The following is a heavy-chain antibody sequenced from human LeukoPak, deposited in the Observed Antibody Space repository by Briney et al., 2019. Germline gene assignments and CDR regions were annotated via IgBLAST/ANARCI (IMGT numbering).Heavy chain of an antibody. D-gene: IGHD3-10*01. CDR3: ARHRAIGVRAVPWVGPNWFDP. CDR1: GNSFSSYW. Sequence: GESLKISCKDSGNSFSSYWIGWVRQMPGKGLEWMGIIYPGDSDTRYSPSFIDQVTILADKSISTAYLQWSSLKASDTAMYYCARHRAIGVRAVPWVGPNWFDPWGQGTLVTVSS. J-gene: IGHJ5*02. V-gene: IGHV5-51*01. CDR2: IYPGDSDT.